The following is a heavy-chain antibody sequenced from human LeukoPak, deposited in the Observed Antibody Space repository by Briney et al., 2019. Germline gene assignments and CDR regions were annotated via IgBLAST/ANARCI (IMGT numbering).Heavy chain of an antibody. Sequence: PSQTLSLTCTVSGGSISSGDYYWSWIRQPPGKGLEWLGYTYYSGSTYYNPSLKSRVTISVDTSKNQFSLKLSSVTAADTAVYYCARKGAFYGSGIGDYWGQGTLVTVSS. V-gene: IGHV4-30-4*01. CDR3: ARKGAFYGSGIGDY. J-gene: IGHJ4*02. D-gene: IGHD3-10*01. CDR2: TYYSGST. CDR1: GGSISSGDYY.